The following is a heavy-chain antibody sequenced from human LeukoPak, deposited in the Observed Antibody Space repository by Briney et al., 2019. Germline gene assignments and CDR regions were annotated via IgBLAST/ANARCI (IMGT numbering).Heavy chain of an antibody. CDR2: INPNSGGT. J-gene: IGHJ4*02. CDR1: GYTFTGYY. Sequence: ASVKVSCKASGYTFTGYYMHWVRQAPGQGLEWMGWINPNSGGTNCAQKFQGRVTMTRDTSISTAYMELSRLRSDDTAVYYCAKVRCTNGVCYLNFDYWGQGTLVTVSS. CDR3: AKVRCTNGVCYLNFDY. D-gene: IGHD2-8*01. V-gene: IGHV1-2*02.